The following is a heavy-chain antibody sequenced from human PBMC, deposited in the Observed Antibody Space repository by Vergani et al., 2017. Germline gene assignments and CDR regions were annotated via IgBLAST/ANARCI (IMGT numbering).Heavy chain of an antibody. J-gene: IGHJ4*02. Sequence: QVQLQQWGAGLLKPSETLSLTCAVYGGSFSGYYWSWIRQPPGKGLEWIGEINHSGSTNYNPSLKSRVTISVDTSKNQFSLKLSSVTAADTAVYYCARGVGIAARLGYWGQGTLVTVSS. V-gene: IGHV4-34*01. D-gene: IGHD6-6*01. CDR1: GGSFSGYY. CDR2: INHSGST. CDR3: ARGVGIAARLGY.